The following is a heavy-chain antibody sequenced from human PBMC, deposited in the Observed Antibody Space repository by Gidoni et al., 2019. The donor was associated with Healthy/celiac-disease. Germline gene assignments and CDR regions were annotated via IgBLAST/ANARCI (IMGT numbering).Heavy chain of an antibody. CDR1: GFTFSSYA. Sequence: QVQLVESGGGVVQPGRSLSLSCAASGFTFSSYAIHWVRQAPGKGLEWVAVISYDGSNKYYADSVKGRFTISRDNSKNTLYLQMNSLRAEDTAVYYCARDPGPGDYFDYWGQGTLVTVSS. D-gene: IGHD3-10*01. CDR3: ARDPGPGDYFDY. V-gene: IGHV3-30-3*01. J-gene: IGHJ4*02. CDR2: ISYDGSNK.